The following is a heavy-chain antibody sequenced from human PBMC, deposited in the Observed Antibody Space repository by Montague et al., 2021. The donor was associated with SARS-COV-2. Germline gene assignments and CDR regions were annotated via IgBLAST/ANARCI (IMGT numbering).Heavy chain of an antibody. D-gene: IGHD3-9*01. CDR1: GDSVSIKSVA. CDR3: AISGITLTVLDAFDI. V-gene: IGHV6-1*01. J-gene: IGHJ3*02. CDR2: TYYRSKWDS. Sequence: CAISGDSVSIKSVAWNWIRQSPSRGLEWLGRTYYRSKWDSDYAEXVKRLLVITPDTSNNQVSLQLISVIPEDTAVYFCAISGITLTVLDAFDIWGQGTMVTVSS.